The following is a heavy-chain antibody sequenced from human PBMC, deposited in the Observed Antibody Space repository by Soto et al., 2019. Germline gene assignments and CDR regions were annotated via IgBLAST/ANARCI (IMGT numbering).Heavy chain of an antibody. Sequence: GGSLRLSCAASGFTFSSYWMHWVRQAPGKGLVWVSRIDTYGSATKYADSVRGRFTISRDNVKNTMSLQMNVLRAEDTAVFYCARFLKSSGWENDVFDIWGQGTMVTVSS. CDR1: GFTFSSYW. D-gene: IGHD6-19*01. V-gene: IGHV3-74*03. CDR2: IDTYGSAT. J-gene: IGHJ3*02. CDR3: ARFLKSSGWENDVFDI.